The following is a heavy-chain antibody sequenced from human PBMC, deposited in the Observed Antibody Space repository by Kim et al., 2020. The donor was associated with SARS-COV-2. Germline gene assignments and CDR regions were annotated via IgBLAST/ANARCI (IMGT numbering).Heavy chain of an antibody. V-gene: IGHV1-69*01. CDR3: AEEIVVAATRWFDP. Sequence: AQKFQGRVTITADESTSTAYMELSSLRSEDTAVYYCAEEIVVAATRWFDPWGQGTLVTVSS. J-gene: IGHJ5*02. D-gene: IGHD2-15*01.